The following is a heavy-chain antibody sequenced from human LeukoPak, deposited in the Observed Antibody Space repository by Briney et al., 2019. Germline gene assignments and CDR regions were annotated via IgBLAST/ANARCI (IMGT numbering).Heavy chain of an antibody. D-gene: IGHD1-20*01. CDR2: ISSSTYI. Sequence: GGSLRLSCAASGFTFSRYNMIWVRQAPGKGLEWVSSISSSTYIYYADSVEGRFTISRDNAKNSLYLQMNGLRAEDTAVYYCARGPYNWNDLRIDYWGQGTPVTVSS. CDR3: ARGPYNWNDLRIDY. CDR1: GFTFSRYN. J-gene: IGHJ4*02. V-gene: IGHV3-21*01.